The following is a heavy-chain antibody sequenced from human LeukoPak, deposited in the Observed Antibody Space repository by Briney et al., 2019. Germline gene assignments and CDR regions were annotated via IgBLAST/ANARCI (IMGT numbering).Heavy chain of an antibody. Sequence: GGSLRLSCAASGFTFSSYEMNWVRQAPGKGLEWVSYISSSGSTIYYADSVKGRFTISRDNAKNSLYLQMNSLRAEDTAVYYCARVRTMVRGVILEVDAFDIWGQGTMVTVSS. V-gene: IGHV3-48*03. CDR1: GFTFSSYE. CDR2: ISSSGSTI. J-gene: IGHJ3*02. D-gene: IGHD3-10*01. CDR3: ARVRTMVRGVILEVDAFDI.